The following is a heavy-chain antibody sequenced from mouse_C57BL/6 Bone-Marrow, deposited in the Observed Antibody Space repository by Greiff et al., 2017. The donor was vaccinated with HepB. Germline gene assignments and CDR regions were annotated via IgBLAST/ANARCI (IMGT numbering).Heavy chain of an antibody. D-gene: IGHD1-1*01. Sequence: QVQLQQSGAELARPGASVKLSCKASGYTFTSYGISWVKQRTGQGLEWIGEIYPRSGNTYYNEKFKGKATLTADKSSSTAYMELRSLTSEDSAVYFCTRSGTTVVATGYFDYWGQGTTLTVSS. J-gene: IGHJ2*01. CDR2: IYPRSGNT. CDR3: TRSGTTVVATGYFDY. CDR1: GYTFTSYG. V-gene: IGHV1-81*01.